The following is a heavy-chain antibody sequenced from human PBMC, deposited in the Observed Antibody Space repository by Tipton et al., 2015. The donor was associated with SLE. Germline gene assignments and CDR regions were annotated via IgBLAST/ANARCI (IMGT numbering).Heavy chain of an antibody. Sequence: TLSLTCDVSGGSISSGNWWTWVRQPPGKGLEWIGEIYHSGNVNYKASLRSRVTISVDTSKNQFSLKLSSVTAADTAVYYCARRAAAGLRHWGQGTLVTVSS. D-gene: IGHD6-13*01. CDR3: ARRAAAGLRH. V-gene: IGHV4/OR15-8*01. CDR1: GGSISSGNW. CDR2: IYHSGNV. J-gene: IGHJ1*01.